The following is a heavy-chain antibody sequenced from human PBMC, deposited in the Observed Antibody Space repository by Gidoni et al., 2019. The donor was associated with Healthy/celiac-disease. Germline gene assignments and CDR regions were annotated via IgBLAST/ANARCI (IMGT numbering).Heavy chain of an antibody. CDR3: AKDSATVTTSYFDY. CDR1: GFPIRSYG. V-gene: IGHV3-30*18. J-gene: IGHJ4*02. D-gene: IGHD4-17*01. CDR2: ISYDGSNK. Sequence: QVQLVASGEAVVQPGRSLRLSCAASGFPIRSYGMPWFRQAPGKWLAWVAVISYDGSNKDYADSVKGRFTSSRDNSKNTLYPQMNSLRAEDTAVYYCAKDSATVTTSYFDYWGQGTLVTVSS.